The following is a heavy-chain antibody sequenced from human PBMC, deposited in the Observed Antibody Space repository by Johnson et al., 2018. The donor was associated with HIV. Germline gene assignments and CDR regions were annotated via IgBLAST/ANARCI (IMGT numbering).Heavy chain of an antibody. V-gene: IGHV3-30*14. D-gene: IGHD5-18*01. J-gene: IGHJ3*02. CDR2: ISYDGRSK. CDR1: GFTFGRYA. Sequence: VQLVESGGGVAQPARPLSLSCAASGFTFGRYAMHWVRQAPGKGLEWVAVISYDGRSKDYADSVKGRFTISRDNSKNTLYLQMNSLRVDDTAIYYCARAYTYGAFDIWGQGTMVTVSS. CDR3: ARAYTYGAFDI.